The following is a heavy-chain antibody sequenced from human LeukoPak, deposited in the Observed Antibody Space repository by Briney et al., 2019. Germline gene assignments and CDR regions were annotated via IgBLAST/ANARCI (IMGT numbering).Heavy chain of an antibody. D-gene: IGHD3-10*01. CDR1: GFTFSSYW. V-gene: IGHV3-66*02. Sequence: GGSLRLSCAASGFTFSSYWMHWVRQAPGKGLEWVSVIYSGGSTYYADSVKGRFTISRDNSKNTLYLQMNSLRAEDTAVYYCASKHYYGSGSYHWFDPWGQGTLVTVSS. CDR2: IYSGGST. J-gene: IGHJ5*02. CDR3: ASKHYYGSGSYHWFDP.